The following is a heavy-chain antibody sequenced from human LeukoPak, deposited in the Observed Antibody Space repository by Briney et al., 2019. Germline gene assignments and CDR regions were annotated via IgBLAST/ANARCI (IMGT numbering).Heavy chain of an antibody. V-gene: IGHV3-7*02. CDR2: IKEDGSMQ. J-gene: IGHJ5*02. CDR1: GFTFSSFW. CDR3: ASVVTWFDP. Sequence: GGSLRLSCAASGFTFSSFWMSWVRQAPGKGLEWVAHIKEDGSMQSYVDSVKGRFTISRDNAKNSVYLQMNSLRAEDTAVYYCASVVTWFDPWGQGSLVTASS.